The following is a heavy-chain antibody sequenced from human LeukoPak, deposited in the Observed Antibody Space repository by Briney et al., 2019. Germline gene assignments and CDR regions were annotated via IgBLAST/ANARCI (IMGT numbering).Heavy chain of an antibody. CDR2: ISYDGSNK. CDR1: GFTFSTYS. D-gene: IGHD3-10*01. CDR3: AREGIGFDP. J-gene: IGHJ5*02. Sequence: PGGSLRLSCAASGFTFSTYSMNWVRQAPGKGLEWVAVISYDGSNKYYADSVKGRFTISRDNSKNTLYLQMNSLRAEDTAVYYCAREGIGFDPWGQGTLVTVSS. V-gene: IGHV3-30*03.